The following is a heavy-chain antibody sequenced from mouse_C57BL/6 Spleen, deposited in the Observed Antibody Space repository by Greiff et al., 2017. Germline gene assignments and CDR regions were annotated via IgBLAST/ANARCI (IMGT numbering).Heavy chain of an antibody. CDR3: TRATIYYGSSFDY. J-gene: IGHJ2*01. V-gene: IGHV5-9-1*02. Sequence: EVQGVESGEGLVKPGGSLKLSCAASGFTFSSYAMSWVRQTPEKRLEWVAYISSGGDYIYYADTVKGRFTISRDNARNTLYLQMSSLKSEDTAMYYCTRATIYYGSSFDYWGQGTTLTVSS. D-gene: IGHD1-1*01. CDR1: GFTFSSYA. CDR2: ISSGGDYI.